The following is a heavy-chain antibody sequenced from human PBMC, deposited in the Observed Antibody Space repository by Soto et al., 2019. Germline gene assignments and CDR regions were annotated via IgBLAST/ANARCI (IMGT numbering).Heavy chain of an antibody. V-gene: IGHV1-2*02. D-gene: IGHD3-10*02. CDR1: GYTFTAYY. Sequence: QVQLVQAGAEVKEPGDSVRVSCEASGYTFTAYYIHWVRRAPGQGLEWMGWINPKFGDTTYAQDFQGRVSMTRDMSISTVYMELSRLPSDDTAIYYCARNMDYYYGRGSGNGYGVWGQGTTVTVFS. J-gene: IGHJ6*02. CDR2: INPKFGDT. CDR3: ARNMDYYYGRGSGNGYGV.